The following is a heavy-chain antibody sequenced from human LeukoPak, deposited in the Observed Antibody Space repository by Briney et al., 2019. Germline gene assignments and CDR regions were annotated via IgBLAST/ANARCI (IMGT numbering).Heavy chain of an antibody. D-gene: IGHD1-7*01. J-gene: IGHJ4*02. V-gene: IGHV4-59*01. CDR3: ARGARRNYVVFDY. CDR1: GVSISGYY. Sequence: PSETLSLTCTAPGVSISGYYWSWIRQPPGKGLEWIGYIFYSGSTNYNPSLKSRLIISVDTSKTQYSLKLSSVTAADTAVYYCARGARRNYVVFDYWGQGTLVTVSS. CDR2: IFYSGST.